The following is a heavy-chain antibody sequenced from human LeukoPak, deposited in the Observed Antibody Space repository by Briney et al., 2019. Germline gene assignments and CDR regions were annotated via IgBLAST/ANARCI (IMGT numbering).Heavy chain of an antibody. Sequence: ASVKVSFKASGGTFSSYAINWVRQAPGQGLEWMGGIIPIFGTVNYAQRFQGRVTITADDSTSTAYMEVSSLRSEDTAVYYCARSHSSGWYDGGNWFDPWGQGTLVTVSS. V-gene: IGHV1-69*01. CDR2: IIPIFGTV. J-gene: IGHJ5*02. CDR1: GGTFSSYA. CDR3: ARSHSSGWYDGGNWFDP. D-gene: IGHD6-19*01.